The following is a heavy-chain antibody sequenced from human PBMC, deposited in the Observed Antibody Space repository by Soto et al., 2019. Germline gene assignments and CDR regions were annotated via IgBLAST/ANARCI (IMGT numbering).Heavy chain of an antibody. J-gene: IGHJ5*02. CDR3: AKDRSVDTRDWFDP. Sequence: EVQLLESGGGLVQPGGSLRLSCAASGFTFGTYAMSWVRQAPGKGLEWVSSISGSGDSTYYADSVKGRFTISRDNSKNTLYLQMNSLRAEDTDVYYCAKDRSVDTRDWFDPWGQGTLVTVSS. V-gene: IGHV3-23*01. CDR2: ISGSGDST. CDR1: GFTFGTYA. D-gene: IGHD5-18*01.